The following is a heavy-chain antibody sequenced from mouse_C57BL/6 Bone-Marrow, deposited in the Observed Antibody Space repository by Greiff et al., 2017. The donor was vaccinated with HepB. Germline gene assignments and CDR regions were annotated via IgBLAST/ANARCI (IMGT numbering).Heavy chain of an antibody. D-gene: IGHD1-1*01. CDR2: INPSTGGT. V-gene: IGHV1-42*01. CDR1: GYSFTGYY. Sequence: VQLQQSGPELVKPGASVKISCKASGYSFTGYYMNWVKQSPEKSLEWIGEINPSTGGTTYNQKFKAKATLTVDKSSSTAYMQLKSLTSEDSAVYYCARGTTVVGRFAYWGQGTLVTFSA. CDR3: ARGTTVVGRFAY. J-gene: IGHJ3*01.